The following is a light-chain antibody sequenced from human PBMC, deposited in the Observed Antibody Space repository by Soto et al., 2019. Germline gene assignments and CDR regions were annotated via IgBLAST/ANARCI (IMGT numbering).Light chain of an antibody. J-gene: IGKJ4*01. CDR3: QQSYNRPLT. V-gene: IGKV1-39*01. CDR1: QSASTF. Sequence: DIQMTQSPSSLSASVGDRAAITSRASQSASTFVSWFQLKPGKAPQPLLYAASSLQTGLPSRFTGRGSGTDFTLIISRLQPEDFSTYYCQQSYNRPLTFGGGTKVEVK. CDR2: AAS.